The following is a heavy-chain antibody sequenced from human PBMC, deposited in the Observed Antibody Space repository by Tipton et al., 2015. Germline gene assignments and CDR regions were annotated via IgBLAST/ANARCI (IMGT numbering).Heavy chain of an antibody. V-gene: IGHV4-59*01. CDR2: IYYDGST. Sequence: GLVKPSETLSLTCTVSGGSISSYYWSWIRQPPGKGLEWIGYIYYDGSTNYNPSLKSRVTISVDTSKNQFSLNLSSVTAADTAVYYCARVRYDSSGYQNWYFDLWGRGTLVTVSS. CDR3: ARVRYDSSGYQNWYFDL. CDR1: GGSISSYY. J-gene: IGHJ2*01. D-gene: IGHD3-22*01.